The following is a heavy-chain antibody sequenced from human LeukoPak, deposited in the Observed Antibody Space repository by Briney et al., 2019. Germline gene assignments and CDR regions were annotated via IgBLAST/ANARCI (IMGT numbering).Heavy chain of an antibody. CDR3: ARDRYGGNRYYYGMDV. D-gene: IGHD4-23*01. CDR1: GFTFSSCW. CDR2: INSDGSST. V-gene: IGHV3-74*01. Sequence: GGSLRLSCAASGFTFSSCWMHWVRQAPGKGLVWVARINSDGSSTSYADSVKGRFTISRDNDKNTLYLQMSSLRVEDTAVYYCARDRYGGNRYYYGMDVWGQGTTVTVSS. J-gene: IGHJ6*02.